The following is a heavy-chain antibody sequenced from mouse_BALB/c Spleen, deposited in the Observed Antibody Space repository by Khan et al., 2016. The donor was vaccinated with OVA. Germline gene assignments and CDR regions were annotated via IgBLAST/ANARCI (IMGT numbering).Heavy chain of an antibody. CDR3: TVANWFTY. Sequence: EVELVESGGDLVKPGGSLKLSCTASGFTFSNYAMSWVRQTPEQRLEWVASISSGDNTYFPDSVKGRFTISRDNDKNILYLQMSSLRSEDTAMYYCTVANWFTYWGKGT. V-gene: IGHV5-6-5*01. D-gene: IGHD1-1*01. J-gene: IGHJ3*01. CDR2: ISSGDNT. CDR1: GFTFSNYA.